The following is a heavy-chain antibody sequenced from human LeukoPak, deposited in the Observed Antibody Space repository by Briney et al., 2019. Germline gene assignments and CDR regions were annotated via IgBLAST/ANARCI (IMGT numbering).Heavy chain of an antibody. Sequence: SETLSLTCTVSGGSISSYYWSWIRQPPGKGLEWIGYIYYSGSTNYNPSLKSRVTISVDTSKNQFSLKLSSVTAADTAVYYCARAVCSGGSCYRRGPFDYWGQGTLVTVSS. CDR3: ARAVCSGGSCYRRGPFDY. D-gene: IGHD2-15*01. CDR1: GGSISSYY. V-gene: IGHV4-59*01. CDR2: IYYSGST. J-gene: IGHJ4*02.